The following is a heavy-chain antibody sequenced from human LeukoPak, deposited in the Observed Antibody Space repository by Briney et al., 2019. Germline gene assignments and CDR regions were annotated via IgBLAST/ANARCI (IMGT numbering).Heavy chain of an antibody. D-gene: IGHD6-19*01. Sequence: GGSLRLSCAASGFVFSNLDMGWVRQPAGKGLEWVSAITNSGDGTYYADSVKGRFTISRDNSKNTQFLQMNSLRAEDTAVYFCAKDARRSSGWWFFDHWGQGTLVTVSS. CDR3: AKDARRSSGWWFFDH. CDR2: ITNSGDGT. CDR1: GFVFSNLD. J-gene: IGHJ4*02. V-gene: IGHV3-23*01.